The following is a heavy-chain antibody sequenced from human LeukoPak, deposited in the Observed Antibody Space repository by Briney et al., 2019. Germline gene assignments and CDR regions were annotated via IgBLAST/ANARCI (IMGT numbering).Heavy chain of an antibody. Sequence: ASVKVSCKASGYTFTGYYIHWVRQAPGQGLEWMGWMNPNTADTNYAQRFQGRVTMTRDMSISTAYMELSSLRSDDTAVYYCARPMRCSGGSCHGYFQHWGQGTLVTVSS. V-gene: IGHV1-2*02. CDR1: GYTFTGYY. CDR3: ARPMRCSGGSCHGYFQH. D-gene: IGHD2-15*01. J-gene: IGHJ1*01. CDR2: MNPNTADT.